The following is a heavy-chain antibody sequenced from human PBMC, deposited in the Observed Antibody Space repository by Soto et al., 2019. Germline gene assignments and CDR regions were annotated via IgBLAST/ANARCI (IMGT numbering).Heavy chain of an antibody. V-gene: IGHV4-31*03. CDR2: IYYSGST. CDR3: PREVAVRAVAVLDY. J-gene: IGHJ4*02. Sequence: QVQLQESGPGLVKPSQTLSLTCTVSGGSISSGGYYWSWIRQHPGKGLEWIGYIYYSGSTYYNPSLKSRVTISVDTSKNQFSLKLSSVTAADTAVYYCPREVAVRAVAVLDYWGQGTLVTVSS. D-gene: IGHD6-19*01. CDR1: GGSISSGGYY.